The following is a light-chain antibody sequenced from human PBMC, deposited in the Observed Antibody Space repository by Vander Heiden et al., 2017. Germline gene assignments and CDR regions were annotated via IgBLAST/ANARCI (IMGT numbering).Light chain of an antibody. CDR1: QSISSY. Sequence: DIQMTQSPSSLSASVGDRVTITCRASQSISSYLNWYQQKPVKAPKLLIYAASSLQSGVPSRFSRSGSGTDFTLTISRLQPEDFTTYYCQQSDSTPQTFGQWTRLELK. J-gene: IGKJ2*01. CDR2: AAS. V-gene: IGKV1-39*01. CDR3: QQSDSTPQT.